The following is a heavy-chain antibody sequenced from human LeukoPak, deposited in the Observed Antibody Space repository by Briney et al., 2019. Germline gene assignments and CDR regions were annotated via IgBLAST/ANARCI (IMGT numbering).Heavy chain of an antibody. V-gene: IGHV4-30-4*08. CDR1: GGSISSGDYY. CDR2: IYYSGST. J-gene: IGHJ4*02. CDR3: ASKINSGYSYGLFDY. Sequence: SSQTLSLTCTVSGGSISSGDYYWSWIRQPPGEGLEWIGYIYYSGSTYYNPSLKSRVTISVDTSKNQFSLKLSSVTAADTAVYYCASKINSGYSYGLFDYWGQGTLVTVSS. D-gene: IGHD5-18*01.